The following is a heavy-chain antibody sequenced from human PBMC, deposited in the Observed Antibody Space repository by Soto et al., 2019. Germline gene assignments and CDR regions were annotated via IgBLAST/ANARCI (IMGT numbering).Heavy chain of an antibody. J-gene: IGHJ6*02. Sequence: EVQLLESGGGLVQPGGSLRLSCAAAGFTFSNYALHWVRQSPGKGLEWVATFSGSGGSTNYAYSVSGRFTISRYNSKNTLFLETNSLRVEDMAIYYCAEDWTGDTGPGLDVWGHGTTVSVSS. CDR1: GFTFSNYA. CDR2: FSGSGGST. CDR3: AEDWTGDTGPGLDV. V-gene: IGHV3-23*01. D-gene: IGHD3-3*01.